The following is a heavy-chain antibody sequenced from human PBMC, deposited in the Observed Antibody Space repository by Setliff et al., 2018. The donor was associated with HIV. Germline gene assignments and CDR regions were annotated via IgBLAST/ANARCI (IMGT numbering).Heavy chain of an antibody. V-gene: IGHV3-11*01. D-gene: IGHD3-10*01. CDR1: GFTFSDYY. J-gene: IGHJ3*02. CDR2: ISRSGTTT. CDR3: ARSVRGVIITSHAFDI. Sequence: PGGSLRLSCAASGFTFSDYYMSWIRQAPGKGLEWVSYISRSGTTTNYADSVKGRFTISRDNAKNSLYLQMNSLRAEDTAVYYCARSVRGVIITSHAFDIWGQGTMVTVSS.